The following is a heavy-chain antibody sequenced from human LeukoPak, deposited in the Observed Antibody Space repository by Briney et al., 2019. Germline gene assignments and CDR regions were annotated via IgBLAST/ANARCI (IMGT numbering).Heavy chain of an antibody. CDR1: GGSISSHS. CDR3: ARDLGYYGSGSDPEGAWFDP. Sequence: PSETLSPTSPVPGGSISSHSWSWIRQPPGKGLEWFGYIYYRGSTNYNPSLKSRVTISVDTSKNQFSLKLSSVTAADTAVYYCARDLGYYGSGSDPEGAWFDPWGQGTLVTVSS. J-gene: IGHJ5*02. V-gene: IGHV4-59*11. D-gene: IGHD3-10*01. CDR2: IYYRGST.